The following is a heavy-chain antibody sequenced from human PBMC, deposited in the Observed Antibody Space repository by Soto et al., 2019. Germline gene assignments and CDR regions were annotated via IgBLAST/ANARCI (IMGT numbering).Heavy chain of an antibody. CDR2: ISAYNGNT. J-gene: IGHJ6*02. CDR3: AREGPAPYYYYGMDV. CDR1: GYSFTTYG. Sequence: QVQLVQTGGEVKKPGASVKVSCKTSGYSFTTYGISWVRQAPGQGLEWMGWISAYNGNTKYAQKLQDRITMTTDTSTSTAYMELRSLRSDDTAVYYCAREGPAPYYYYGMDVLGQGSTVTVSS. V-gene: IGHV1-18*01.